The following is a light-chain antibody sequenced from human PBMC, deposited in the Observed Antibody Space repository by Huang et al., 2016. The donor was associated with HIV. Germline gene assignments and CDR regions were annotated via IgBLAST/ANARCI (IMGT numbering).Light chain of an antibody. CDR3: QYGET. CDR1: QNISSW. V-gene: IGKV1-5*03. J-gene: IGKJ1*01. CDR2: KIS. Sequence: DIQLTQSPSTLSASVGDRLTTTCRASQNISSWLAWYQQKPGKAPKLLIYKISSLESGVPSRFSGSGSGTKFTLTINSLQPDDIGTYYCQYGETFGQGSKVDVK.